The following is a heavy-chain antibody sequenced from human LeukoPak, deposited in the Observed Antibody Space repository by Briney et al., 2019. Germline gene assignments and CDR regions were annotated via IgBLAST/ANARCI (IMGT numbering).Heavy chain of an antibody. CDR1: GGSFSGYY. J-gene: IGHJ4*02. CDR2: INHSGST. Sequence: SETLSLTCAVYGGSFSGYYWSWIRQPPGKGLEWIGEINHSGSTNYNPSLKSRVTISVDTSKNQFSLKLSSVTAADTAVYYCARLRDGYNYDFDYWGQGTLVTVSS. CDR3: ARLRDGYNYDFDY. V-gene: IGHV4-34*01. D-gene: IGHD5-24*01.